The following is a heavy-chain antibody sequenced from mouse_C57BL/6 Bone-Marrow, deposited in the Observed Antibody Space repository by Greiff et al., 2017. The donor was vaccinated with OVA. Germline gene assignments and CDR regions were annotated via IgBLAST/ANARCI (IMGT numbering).Heavy chain of an antibody. V-gene: IGHV1-47*01. Sequence: VQLVASGAELVKPGASVKMSCTASGYTFTTYPIEWMKQTHGKSLEWIGNFHPYNDDTKYNEMFKGQATLTVEKSSSTVYLELSRLTSDDSAVYCCARGCYDGYYGWYFDVWGTGTTVTVSS. CDR2: FHPYNDDT. CDR3: ARGCYDGYYGWYFDV. J-gene: IGHJ1*03. CDR1: GYTFTTYP. D-gene: IGHD2-3*01.